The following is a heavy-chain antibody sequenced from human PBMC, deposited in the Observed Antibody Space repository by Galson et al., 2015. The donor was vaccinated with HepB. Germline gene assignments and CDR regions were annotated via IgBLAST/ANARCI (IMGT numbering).Heavy chain of an antibody. CDR2: IGVNDGSI. Sequence: SLRLSCAASGFTFSSYAMNWVRQAPGKGLEWVSGIGVNDGSIYYANSVKGRFTISRDNSKNTLYLQVNSLRVEDTAIYYCAKGRPERPPEHRGYDLPGYWGQGTLVTVSS. CDR1: GFTFSSYA. CDR3: AKGRPERPPEHRGYDLPGY. D-gene: IGHD5-12*01. J-gene: IGHJ4*02. V-gene: IGHV3-23*01.